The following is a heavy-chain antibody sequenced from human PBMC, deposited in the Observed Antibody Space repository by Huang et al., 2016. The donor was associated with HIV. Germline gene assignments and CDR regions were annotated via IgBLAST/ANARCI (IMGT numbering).Heavy chain of an antibody. CDR1: EPTFNTFA. Sequence: EVQLLESGGGLIQPGGSLRLSRAAAEPTFNTFAMTWVRQAPGKGLEWVSTISGGGGTTHYADSVKGRFTISRDNSKTTLYLEMKSLRAEDTALYFCAKVALGYNSGWYALWGQGTRVTVSS. J-gene: IGHJ5*02. V-gene: IGHV3-23*01. D-gene: IGHD6-19*01. CDR2: ISGGGGTT. CDR3: AKVALGYNSGWYAL.